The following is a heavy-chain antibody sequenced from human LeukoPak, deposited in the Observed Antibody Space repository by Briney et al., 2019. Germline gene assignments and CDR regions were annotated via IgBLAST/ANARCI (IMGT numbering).Heavy chain of an antibody. CDR3: ARPRYCSSISCYFHAFDV. J-gene: IGHJ3*01. Sequence: GGSLRLSCAASGFTFSSYSMNWVREAPGKGLEWVSYISSSSSTIYYADSVKGRFTVSRDNAKNSLYLQMNRLRAEDTAVYYCARPRYCSSISCYFHAFDVWDQGTMVTVSS. CDR1: GFTFSSYS. CDR2: ISSSSSTI. D-gene: IGHD2-2*01. V-gene: IGHV3-48*04.